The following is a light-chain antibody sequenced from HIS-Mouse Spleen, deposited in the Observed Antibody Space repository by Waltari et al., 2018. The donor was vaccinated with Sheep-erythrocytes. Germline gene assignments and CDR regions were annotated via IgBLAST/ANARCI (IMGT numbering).Light chain of an antibody. J-gene: IGKJ5*01. CDR1: QGISSW. Sequence: DIQMTQSPSSVAASVGDRVTITCRASQGISSWLAWYQQKPGKAPKLLSYAASSLQSGVPSRFSGSGCGTDVTLTISSMQPEDFATYYCQQSNSLPITFGQGTRLEIK. V-gene: IGKV1-12*01. CDR2: AAS. CDR3: QQSNSLPIT.